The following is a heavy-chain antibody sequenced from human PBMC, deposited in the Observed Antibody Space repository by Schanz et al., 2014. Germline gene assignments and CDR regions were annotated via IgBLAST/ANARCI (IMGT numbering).Heavy chain of an antibody. J-gene: IGHJ5*02. CDR3: ARGQDHAKTGDL. V-gene: IGHV4-34*02. CDR2: VHPSETA. Sequence: QVHLQQWGAGLLQPSETLSLTCGVGGVSFSFYYWSWARQPPGRGLGWIGEVHPSETANYNPSRSYRVTMSVKATKNQYSLKLTSVTAAETAVYYCARGQDHAKTGDLWGRGTLVTISS. D-gene: IGHD2-2*01. CDR1: GVSFSFYY.